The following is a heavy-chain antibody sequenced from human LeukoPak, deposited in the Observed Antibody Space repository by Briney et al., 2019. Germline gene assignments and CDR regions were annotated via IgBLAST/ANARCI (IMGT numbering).Heavy chain of an antibody. V-gene: IGHV3-7*01. CDR1: GFTFSNYW. CDR3: ARWRGRQSEFDY. CDR2: IKEDESDE. D-gene: IGHD1-1*01. Sequence: PGGSLRLSCEASGFTFSNYWMSWVRQAPGKGLEWVAHIKEDESDEYYVDSVRGRFTASRDNAKNSVNLQMNSLRVEDTAVYYCARWRGRQSEFDYWGQGTLVTVSS. J-gene: IGHJ4*02.